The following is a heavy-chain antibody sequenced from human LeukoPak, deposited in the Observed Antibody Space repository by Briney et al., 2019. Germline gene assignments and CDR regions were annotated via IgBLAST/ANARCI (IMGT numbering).Heavy chain of an antibody. J-gene: IGHJ6*04. V-gene: IGHV4-39*07. CDR2: ICYSGST. CDR3: ARVSGATITTYYGMDV. D-gene: IGHD5-12*01. CDR1: GVSISSSSYY. Sequence: ASESLCPICPVSGVSISSSSYYWGWIRQPPGKGLEWIGNICYSGSTFYNPSLKSRVTISVDTSKNQFSLRLSSVTAVDTAVYYCARVSGATITTYYGMDVWGEGTSATVSP.